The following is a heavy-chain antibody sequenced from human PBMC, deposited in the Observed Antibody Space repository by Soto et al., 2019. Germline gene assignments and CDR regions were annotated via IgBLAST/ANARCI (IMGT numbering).Heavy chain of an antibody. J-gene: IGHJ5*02. V-gene: IGHV4-59*01. CDR2: IYYSGST. CDR1: GGSINRYY. CDR3: ARILSMIAVEFSWFDP. D-gene: IGHD3-22*01. Sequence: SETLSLTCTVSGGSINRYYWSWIRHPSGKRLEWIGYIYYSGSTNYNPSLKSRVTISVDTSKNQFSLKLSSVTAADTAVYYCARILSMIAVEFSWFDPWGQGTLGIGS.